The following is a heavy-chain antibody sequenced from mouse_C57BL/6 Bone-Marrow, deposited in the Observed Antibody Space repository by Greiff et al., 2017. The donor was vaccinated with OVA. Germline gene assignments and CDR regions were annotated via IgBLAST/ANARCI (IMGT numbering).Heavy chain of an antibody. J-gene: IGHJ4*01. D-gene: IGHD2-3*01. CDR2: IYPGSGST. CDR3: ARGGWLLRYAMDY. CDR1: GYTFTSYW. Sequence: VQLQQPGAELVKPGASVKMSCKASGYTFTSYWITWVKQRPGQGLEWIGDIYPGSGSTNYNEKFKSKATLTVDTSSSTAYKQLSSLTSEDSAVYYCARGGWLLRYAMDYWGQGTSVTVSS. V-gene: IGHV1-55*01.